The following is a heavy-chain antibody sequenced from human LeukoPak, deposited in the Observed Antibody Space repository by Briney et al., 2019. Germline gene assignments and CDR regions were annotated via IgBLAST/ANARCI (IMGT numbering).Heavy chain of an antibody. V-gene: IGHV4-4*07. J-gene: IGHJ4*02. D-gene: IGHD3-22*01. CDR1: GGSISSYY. CDR2: IYTSGST. Sequence: SETLSLTCTVSGGSISSYYWSWIRQPAGKGLEWIGRIYTSGSTNYNPSLKSRVTISVDTSKNQFSLKLSSVTAADTAVYYCARGLGGYYYDSSGYSYRPTSYYFDYWGQGTLVTVSS. CDR3: ARGLGGYYYDSSGYSYRPTSYYFDY.